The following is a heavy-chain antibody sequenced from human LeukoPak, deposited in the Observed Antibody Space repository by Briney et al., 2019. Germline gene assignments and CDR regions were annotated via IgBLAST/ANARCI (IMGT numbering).Heavy chain of an antibody. CDR1: GFTFSSYD. CDR3: AKGSKAVLFTRDHYMDV. CDR2: IRYDGSNK. J-gene: IGHJ6*03. Sequence: PGGSLRLSCAASGFTFSSYDIHWVRQAPGKGLEWVAFIRYDGSNKYYADSVRGRFTTSRDDSKNTLYLQMNSLRAEDTAVYFCAKGSKAVLFTRDHYMDVWGKGTTVTISS. D-gene: IGHD6-19*01. V-gene: IGHV3-30*02.